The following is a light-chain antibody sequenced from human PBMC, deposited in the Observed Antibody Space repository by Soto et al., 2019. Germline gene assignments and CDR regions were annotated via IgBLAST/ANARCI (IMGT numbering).Light chain of an antibody. J-gene: IGLJ2*01. CDR1: TSDVGRYKF. V-gene: IGLV2-14*01. CDR3: GSSTDTDTLVI. CDR2: EVT. Sequence: QSAPTQPASVSGSPGQSITISCTGTTSDVGRYKFVSWYQHHPGKAPKLLIFEVTNRPSGVSSRFSGSKSGNTASLTISGLQTEDEATYYCGSSTDTDTLVIFGGGTKVTVL.